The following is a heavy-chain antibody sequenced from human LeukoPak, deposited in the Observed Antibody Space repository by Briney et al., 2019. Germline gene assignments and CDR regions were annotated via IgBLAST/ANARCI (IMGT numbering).Heavy chain of an antibody. CDR2: ISYDGSNK. J-gene: IGHJ3*01. CDR1: GFTFSSYA. CDR3: ARVDAFDL. V-gene: IGHV3-30-3*01. Sequence: GESLRLSCAASGFTFSSYAMHWVRQAPGKGLEWVAVISYDGSNKYYADSVKGRFTISRDNAKNSLYLQMNSLRAEDTAVYYCARVDAFDLWGQGTMVTVSS.